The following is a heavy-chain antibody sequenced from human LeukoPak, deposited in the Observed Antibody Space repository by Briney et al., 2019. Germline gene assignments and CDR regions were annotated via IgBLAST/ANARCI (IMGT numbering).Heavy chain of an antibody. V-gene: IGHV4-59*01. CDR1: GGSISIYY. CDR3: ARSFATTTHAFDI. J-gene: IGHJ3*02. CDR2: IYYSGST. D-gene: IGHD4-17*01. Sequence: SETLSLICTVSGGSISIYYRSWIRQPPGKGLERIGYIYYSGSTNYNPSLKSRVTISVDTSKNQFSLKLSSVTATDTAVYYCARSFATTTHAFDICGQGTKVTVSS.